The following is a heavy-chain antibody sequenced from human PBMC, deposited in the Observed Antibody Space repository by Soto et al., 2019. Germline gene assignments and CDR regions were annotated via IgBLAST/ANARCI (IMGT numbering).Heavy chain of an antibody. CDR1: GGSISGYY. J-gene: IGHJ3*02. D-gene: IGHD3-22*01. Sequence: SETLSLTCTLSGGSISGYYWSWIRQPPGKGLEWIGYVYYSGSTNYNPSLTSRVTMSVDTSKNQFSLKLSSVTAADTAVYYCARDSGPTYYYDSSGYSEAFDIWGQGTMVTVSS. CDR2: VYYSGST. CDR3: ARDSGPTYYYDSSGYSEAFDI. V-gene: IGHV4-59*12.